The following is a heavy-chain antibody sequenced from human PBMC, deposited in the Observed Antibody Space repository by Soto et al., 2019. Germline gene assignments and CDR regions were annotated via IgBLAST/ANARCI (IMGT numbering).Heavy chain of an antibody. V-gene: IGHV3-23*01. CDR2: ISGSGGST. Sequence: GGSLRLSCAASGFTFSSYSMSWVRQAPGKGLEWVSAISGSGGSTYYADSVKGRFTISRDNSKNTLYLQMNSLRAEDTAVYYCAKEGEYSSGWDNFDYWGQGTLVTVSS. J-gene: IGHJ4*02. CDR3: AKEGEYSSGWDNFDY. CDR1: GFTFSSYS. D-gene: IGHD6-19*01.